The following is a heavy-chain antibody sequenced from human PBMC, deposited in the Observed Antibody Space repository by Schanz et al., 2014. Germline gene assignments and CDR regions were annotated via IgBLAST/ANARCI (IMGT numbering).Heavy chain of an antibody. CDR1: GYTLTDLS. CDR3: ATDHIAAAGSQYFYYYGMGV. D-gene: IGHD6-13*01. J-gene: IGHJ6*02. CDR2: FDPEDVET. V-gene: IGHV1-24*01. Sequence: QVQLVQSGAEVKKPGASVKVSCKVSGYTLTDLSMHWVRHAPGKGLEWMGGFDPEDVETIYAQKFQGRVTMTEDTSTDTAYMELSSLRSEDTAVYYCATDHIAAAGSQYFYYYGMGVWGQGTTVTVSS.